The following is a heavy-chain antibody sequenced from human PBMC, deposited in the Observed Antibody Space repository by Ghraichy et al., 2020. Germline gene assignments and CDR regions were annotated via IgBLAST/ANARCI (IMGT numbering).Heavy chain of an antibody. CDR1: GGSISSYY. CDR2: IYYSGST. V-gene: IGHV4-59*01. Sequence: SETLSLTCTVSGGSISSYYWSWIRQPPGKGLEWIGYIYYSGSTNYNPSLKSRVTISVDTSKNQFSLKLSPVTAADTAVYYCARDRGTAGSYYYYGMDVWGQGTTVTVSS. D-gene: IGHD6-13*01. J-gene: IGHJ6*02. CDR3: ARDRGTAGSYYYYGMDV.